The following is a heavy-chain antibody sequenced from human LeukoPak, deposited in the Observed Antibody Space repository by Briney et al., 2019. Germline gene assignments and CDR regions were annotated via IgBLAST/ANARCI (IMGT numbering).Heavy chain of an antibody. V-gene: IGHV3-7*04. CDR1: GFTFSGHW. CDR3: ARGVYAFDI. CDR2: TREDGGEI. Sequence: GGSLRLSCVASGFTFSGHWITWVRQAPGQGLEWVANTREDGGEIYYLDSVKGRFTISRDNAKNSLYLQMNSLRVEDTAVYFCARGVYAFDIWGQGTMVTVSA. J-gene: IGHJ3*02. D-gene: IGHD5/OR15-5a*01.